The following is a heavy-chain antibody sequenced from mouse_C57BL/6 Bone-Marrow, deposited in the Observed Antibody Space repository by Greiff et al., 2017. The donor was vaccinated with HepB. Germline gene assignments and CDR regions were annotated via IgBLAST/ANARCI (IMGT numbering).Heavy chain of an antibody. CDR2: ISYDGSN. V-gene: IGHV3-6*01. Sequence: ESGPGLVKPSQSLSLTCSVTGYSITSGYYWNWIRQFPGNKLEWMGYISYDGSNNYNPSLKNRIPITRDTSKNQFFLKLNSVTTEDTATYYCADLPSYWGQGTLVAVSA. J-gene: IGHJ3*01. CDR1: GYSITSGYY. CDR3: ADLPSY.